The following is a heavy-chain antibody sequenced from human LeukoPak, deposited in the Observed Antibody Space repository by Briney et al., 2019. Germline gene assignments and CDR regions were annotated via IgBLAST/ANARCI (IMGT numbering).Heavy chain of an antibody. D-gene: IGHD5-18*01. Sequence: ASAKVSCKASGYTFTSYGISWVRQAPGQGLEWMGWISAYNGNTNYAQKLQGRVTMTTDTSTSTAYMELRSLRSDDTAVYYCASWIQLWLLDYWGQGTLVTVSS. V-gene: IGHV1-18*01. CDR3: ASWIQLWLLDY. J-gene: IGHJ4*02. CDR1: GYTFTSYG. CDR2: ISAYNGNT.